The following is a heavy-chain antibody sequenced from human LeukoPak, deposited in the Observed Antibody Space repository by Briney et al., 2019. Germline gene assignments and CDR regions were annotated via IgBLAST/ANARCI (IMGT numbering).Heavy chain of an antibody. CDR3: ARGTADTWIQVFDL. Sequence: SETLSLTCTVSGGSISSGGYYWSWIRQHPGKGLEWIGYIYYSGSTYYNPSLKSRVTISVDTSKNQFSLKLSSVTAADTAVYYCARGTADTWIQVFDLWGRGTLVTVSS. J-gene: IGHJ2*01. D-gene: IGHD5-18*01. CDR1: GGSISSGGYY. V-gene: IGHV4-31*03. CDR2: IYYSGST.